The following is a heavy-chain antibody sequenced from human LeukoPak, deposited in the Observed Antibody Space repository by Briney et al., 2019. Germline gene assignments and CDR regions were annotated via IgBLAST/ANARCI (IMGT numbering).Heavy chain of an antibody. Sequence: ASVKVSCKASGYTFTSYDINWVRQATGKGLEWMGWMSPNSGNTGYAQKFQGRVTMTRNTSISTAYMELSSLRSEDTAVYYCARRGYSYGYDAFDIWGQGTTVTVSS. CDR2: MSPNSGNT. CDR1: GYTFTSYD. J-gene: IGHJ3*02. V-gene: IGHV1-8*01. CDR3: ARRGYSYGYDAFDI. D-gene: IGHD5-18*01.